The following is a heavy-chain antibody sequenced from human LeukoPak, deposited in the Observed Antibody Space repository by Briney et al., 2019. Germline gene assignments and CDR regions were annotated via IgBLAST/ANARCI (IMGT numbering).Heavy chain of an antibody. D-gene: IGHD2-15*01. CDR3: ARREARGYCSGGSCYTADY. CDR2: ISSSGSTI. J-gene: IGHJ4*02. CDR1: GFTFSDYY. V-gene: IGHV3-11*01. Sequence: GGSLRLSCAASGFTFSDYYMSWIRQAPGKGLEWVSYISSSGSTIYYADSVKGRFTISRDNAKNSLYLQMNSLRAGDTAVYYCARREARGYCSGGSCYTADYWGQGTLVTVSS.